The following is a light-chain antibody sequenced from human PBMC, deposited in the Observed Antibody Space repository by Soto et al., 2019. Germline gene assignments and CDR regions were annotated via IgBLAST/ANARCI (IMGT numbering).Light chain of an antibody. J-gene: IGLJ1*01. V-gene: IGLV2-14*01. CDR3: SSYASSSTLYV. CDR2: EVS. Sequence: QSVLTQPASVSGSPGQSITISCTGTSSDVGGYDFVSWYQHHPGKAPTLMISEVSNRPSGVSIRFSGSKSGNTASLTISGLQAEDEADYYCSSYASSSTLYVFGNGTKVTVL. CDR1: SSDVGGYDF.